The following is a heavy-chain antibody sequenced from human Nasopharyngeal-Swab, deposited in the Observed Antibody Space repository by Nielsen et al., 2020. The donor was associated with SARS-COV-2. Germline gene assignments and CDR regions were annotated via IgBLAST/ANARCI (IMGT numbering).Heavy chain of an antibody. D-gene: IGHD3-9*01. Sequence: GGSLRLSCAASGFTFSSYSMNWVRQAPGKGLEWVSSISSSSSYIYYADSVKGRFTISRDNAKNSLYLQMNSLRAEDTAVYYCARDPYYDILTGYYTNWGQGTLVPSPQ. CDR2: ISSSSSYI. CDR3: ARDPYYDILTGYYTN. CDR1: GFTFSSYS. J-gene: IGHJ4*02. V-gene: IGHV3-21*01.